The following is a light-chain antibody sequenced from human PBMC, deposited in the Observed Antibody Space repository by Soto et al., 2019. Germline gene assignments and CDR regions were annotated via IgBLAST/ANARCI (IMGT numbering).Light chain of an antibody. J-gene: IGKJ3*01. CDR3: QQRSNWPPEVT. V-gene: IGKV3-11*01. Sequence: EIVLTQSPDTLSLSPGERATLSCRASQSVSSSLAWYQQKPGQAPRLLIYAASNRATGIPARFSGSGSGTDFTLTISSLDPEDIAVYYCQQRSNWPPEVTFGPGTKVDIK. CDR2: AAS. CDR1: QSVSSS.